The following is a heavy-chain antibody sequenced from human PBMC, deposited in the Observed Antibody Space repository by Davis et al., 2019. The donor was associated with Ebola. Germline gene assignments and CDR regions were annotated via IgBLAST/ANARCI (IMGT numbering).Heavy chain of an antibody. J-gene: IGHJ3*02. D-gene: IGHD6-13*01. CDR1: GNSFTSHW. Sequence: GESLKISCKDSGNSFTSHWIGWVRQMPGKGLEWMGIIYTGASDTRYSPSFRGQVIISADKSTKAAFLQWSSLKASDTAMYYCASLRRTISGMDDGFDIWGQGTMVTVSS. CDR3: ASLRRTISGMDDGFDI. V-gene: IGHV5-51*01. CDR2: IYTGASDT.